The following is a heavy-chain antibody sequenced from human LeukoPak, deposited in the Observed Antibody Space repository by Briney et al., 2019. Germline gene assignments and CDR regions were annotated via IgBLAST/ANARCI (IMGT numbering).Heavy chain of an antibody. CDR2: MDPTGSQK. J-gene: IGHJ5*02. D-gene: IGHD1-1*01. Sequence: LSHPHSQLTFHQSWMIWLGQAPPKGLEWVANMDPTGSQKRYVASVRGPFTISKDNPGGSLYLDMPSLSAEERDIYYCAIWTSGNSWGQGTLVTVSS. CDR1: QLTFHQSW. CDR3: AIWTSGNS. V-gene: IGHV3-7*01.